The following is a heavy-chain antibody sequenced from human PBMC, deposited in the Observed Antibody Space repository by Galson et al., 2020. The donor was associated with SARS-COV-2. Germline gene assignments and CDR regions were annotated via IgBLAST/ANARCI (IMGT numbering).Heavy chain of an antibody. Sequence: TGGSLRLSCAASGFTFSTYAMHWVRQAPGKGLEWVALIGYDGNNKFYADSVKGRFAISRDNAQSTLFLQMNSLGTDDTAVYYCAKRGGPPTGKDNWFDTWGQRTLVTVSS. V-gene: IGHV3-30*09. CDR3: AKRGGPPTGKDNWFDT. J-gene: IGHJ5*02. D-gene: IGHD1-1*01. CDR2: IGYDGNNK. CDR1: GFTFSTYA.